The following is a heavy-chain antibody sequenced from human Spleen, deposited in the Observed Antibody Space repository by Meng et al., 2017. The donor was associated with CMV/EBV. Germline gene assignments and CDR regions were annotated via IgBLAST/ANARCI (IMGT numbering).Heavy chain of an antibody. CDR3: ARDRSSWYPGHAGA. Sequence: ASGFTFSSYSMNWVRQAPGKGLEWVSSISSSSSYIYYADSVKGRFTISRDNAKNSLYLQMNSLRAEDTAVYYCARDRSSWYPGHAGAWGQGTLVTVSS. D-gene: IGHD6-13*01. J-gene: IGHJ4*02. CDR1: GFTFSSYS. V-gene: IGHV3-21*01. CDR2: ISSSSSYI.